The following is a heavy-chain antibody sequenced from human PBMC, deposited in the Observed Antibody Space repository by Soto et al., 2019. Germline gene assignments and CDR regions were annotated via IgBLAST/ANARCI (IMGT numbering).Heavy chain of an antibody. CDR2: ISAYNGNT. Sequence: GASVKVSCKASGYTFTSYGISWVRQAPGQGLEWMGWISAYNGNTNYAQKLQGRVTMTTDTSTSTAYMELRSLRSDDTAVYYCARVFRVKNLLWFGTTKGYYYYYMDVWGKGTTVTVSS. V-gene: IGHV1-18*01. CDR3: ARVFRVKNLLWFGTTKGYYYYYMDV. D-gene: IGHD3-10*01. CDR1: GYTFTSYG. J-gene: IGHJ6*03.